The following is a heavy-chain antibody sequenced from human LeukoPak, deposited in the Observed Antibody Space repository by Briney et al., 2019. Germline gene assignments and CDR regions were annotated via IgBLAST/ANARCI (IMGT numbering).Heavy chain of an antibody. CDR2: INHSGST. J-gene: IGHJ4*02. CDR3: VYSSGYAFDY. Sequence: PSETLSLTCAVYGGSFSGYYWSWIRQPPGKGLEWIGEINHSGSTNYNPSLKSRVTISVDKSKNHLSLKLSSVTAADTAVYYCVYSSGYAFDYWGQGTLVIVSS. CDR1: GGSFSGYY. D-gene: IGHD3-22*01. V-gene: IGHV4-34*01.